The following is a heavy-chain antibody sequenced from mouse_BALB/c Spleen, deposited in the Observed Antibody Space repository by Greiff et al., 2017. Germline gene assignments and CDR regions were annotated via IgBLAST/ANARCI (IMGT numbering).Heavy chain of an antibody. J-gene: IGHJ3*01. CDR1: GYSFTSYW. V-gene: IGHV1-5*01. Sequence: EVQLQQSGTVLVRPGASVKMSCKASGYSFTSYWMHWVKQRPGQGLDWIGAIYPGNSHTSYNQKFKGKAKLTAVTSASTAYMELSSLTNEDSAVYDCTRDISGYKAWCAYWGQGTLVTVSA. CDR2: IYPGNSHT. CDR3: TRDISGYKAWCAY. D-gene: IGHD3-2*01.